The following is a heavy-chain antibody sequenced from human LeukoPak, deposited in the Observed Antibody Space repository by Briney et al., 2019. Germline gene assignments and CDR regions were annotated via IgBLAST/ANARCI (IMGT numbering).Heavy chain of an antibody. D-gene: IGHD3-22*01. Sequence: GGSLRLSCGASGFTLSSYAMSWVRQAPGKGLEWVSGMSGSGGSTYYTESVKGRFTISRDNSKNTLYLQMNSLRAEDTAVYYCAEFPESTGYYYPFDSWGQGTLVTVSS. CDR2: MSGSGGST. CDR1: GFTLSSYA. J-gene: IGHJ4*02. CDR3: AEFPESTGYYYPFDS. V-gene: IGHV3-23*01.